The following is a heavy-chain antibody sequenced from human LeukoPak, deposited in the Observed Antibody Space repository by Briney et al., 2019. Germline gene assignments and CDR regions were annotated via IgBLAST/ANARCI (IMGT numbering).Heavy chain of an antibody. Sequence: GGSLRLSCAASGFSFSNYWMHWVRQAPGKGLVWVSRINSDGSSTRYADFVKGRFTISRDNSKNTLYLQMNSLRAEDTAVYYCAWQQVVRAAFDIWGQGTMVTVSS. CDR1: GFSFSNYW. CDR3: AWQQVVRAAFDI. J-gene: IGHJ3*02. V-gene: IGHV3-74*01. D-gene: IGHD6-13*01. CDR2: INSDGSST.